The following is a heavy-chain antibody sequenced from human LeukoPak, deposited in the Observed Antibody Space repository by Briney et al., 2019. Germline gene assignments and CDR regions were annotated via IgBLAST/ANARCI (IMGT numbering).Heavy chain of an antibody. Sequence: GGSLRLSCAGSGFTFSSYELNWVRQAPGKGLEWISYISSSGSTLYYADSVKGRFTISRDDAKNSLYLRMNSLRGDDTAVYYCAGERGGYGFYWGQGTLVTVSS. CDR2: ISSSGSTL. CDR1: GFTFSSYE. D-gene: IGHD5-12*01. CDR3: AGERGGYGFY. V-gene: IGHV3-48*03. J-gene: IGHJ4*02.